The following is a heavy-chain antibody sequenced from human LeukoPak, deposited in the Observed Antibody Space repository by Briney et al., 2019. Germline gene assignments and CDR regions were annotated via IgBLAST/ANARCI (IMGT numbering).Heavy chain of an antibody. D-gene: IGHD6-13*01. Sequence: PSETLSLTCTVSGDSISSQYWIWIRQSPGKGLEWIGRIDSSGKTNYNPSLKSRVTISIDKSKGQFSLKVNSVTAADTAVYYCARGVGSSSSNWFEPWGQGALVTVSS. CDR2: IDSSGKT. CDR3: ARGVGSSSSNWFEP. V-gene: IGHV4-4*07. J-gene: IGHJ5*02. CDR1: GDSISSQY.